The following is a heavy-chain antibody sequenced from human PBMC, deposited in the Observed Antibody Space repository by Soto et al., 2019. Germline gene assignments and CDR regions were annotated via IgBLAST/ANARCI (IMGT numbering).Heavy chain of an antibody. D-gene: IGHD3-22*01. J-gene: IGHJ4*02. CDR2: ISAYNGNT. CDR3: ARVPYGSGSKHYDSSGYYLDY. Sequence: GASVKVSCKASGYTFTIYGISWVRQAPGQGLEWMGWISAYNGNTNYAQKLQGRVTMNTDTSTSTAYMQLRSLRSDDTAVYYCARVPYGSGSKHYDSSGYYLDYWGQGTLVTVYS. CDR1: GYTFTIYG. V-gene: IGHV1-18*01.